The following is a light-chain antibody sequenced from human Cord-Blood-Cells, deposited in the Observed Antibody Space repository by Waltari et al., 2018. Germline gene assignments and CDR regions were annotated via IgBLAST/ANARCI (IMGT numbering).Light chain of an antibody. V-gene: IGLV2-14*01. Sequence: QSALTQPAPVSGSPGQSLPISCPGTSSDVGGYNHVSWYQQHPGKAPKPMSYDVSNRPSGVSNRFSGSKSGNTASLTISGLQAEDEADYYCSSYTSSSTVVFGGGTKLTVL. CDR3: SSYTSSSTVV. CDR2: DVS. CDR1: SSDVGGYNH. J-gene: IGLJ2*01.